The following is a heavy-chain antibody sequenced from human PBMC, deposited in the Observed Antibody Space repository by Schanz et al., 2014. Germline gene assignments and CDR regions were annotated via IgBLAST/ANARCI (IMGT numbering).Heavy chain of an antibody. Sequence: QVQLIQSGAEVKKPGASVKVSCTASGYTFTSYDINWVRQAPGQGLEWMGRIIPILGIANYAQKFQGRVTITADRSTSTAYMELSSLRSEDTAVYYCARDGVDAAAGGNYWGQGTLVTVSS. CDR2: IIPILGIA. CDR1: GYTFTSYD. CDR3: ARDGVDAAAGGNY. D-gene: IGHD6-13*01. J-gene: IGHJ4*02. V-gene: IGHV1-69*09.